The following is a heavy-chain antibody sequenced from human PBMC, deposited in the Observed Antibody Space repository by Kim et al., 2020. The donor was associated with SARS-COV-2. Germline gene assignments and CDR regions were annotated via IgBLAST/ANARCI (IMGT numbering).Heavy chain of an antibody. CDR2: ISWNRGTI. V-gene: IGHV3-9*01. Sequence: GGSLRLSCAASGFTFDDYAMHWVRQAPGKGLEWVSGISWNRGTISYADSVKGRFTISRDNAKNSLYLQMHSLRTEDTALYYCAKSKITMFWGVLYGMVV. J-gene: IGHJ6*01. CDR3: AKSKITMFWGVLYGMVV. D-gene: IGHD3-10*01. CDR1: GFTFDDYA.